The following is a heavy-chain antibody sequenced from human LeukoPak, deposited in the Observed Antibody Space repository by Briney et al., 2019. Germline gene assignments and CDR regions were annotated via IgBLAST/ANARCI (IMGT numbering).Heavy chain of an antibody. D-gene: IGHD5-24*01. V-gene: IGHV4-34*01. J-gene: IGHJ4*02. CDR2: INHSGST. CDR1: GGSFSGYY. CDR3: ARDGYKPQPFDY. Sequence: PSETLSLTCAVYGGSFSGYYWSWIRQPPGKELEWIGEINHSGSTNYNPSLKSRVTISVDTSKNQFSLKLSSVTAADTAVYYCARDGYKPQPFDYWGQGTLVTVSS.